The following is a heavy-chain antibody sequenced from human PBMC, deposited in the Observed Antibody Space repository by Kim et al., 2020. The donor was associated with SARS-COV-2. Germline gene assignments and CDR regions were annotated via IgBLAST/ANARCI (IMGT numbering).Heavy chain of an antibody. J-gene: IGHJ3*02. Sequence: DYAVSVKSRITINPAPSKNQFSLQLNSVTPEDTAVYYCARDTPGQKAFDIWGQGTMVAVSS. V-gene: IGHV6-1*01. CDR3: ARDTPGQKAFDI.